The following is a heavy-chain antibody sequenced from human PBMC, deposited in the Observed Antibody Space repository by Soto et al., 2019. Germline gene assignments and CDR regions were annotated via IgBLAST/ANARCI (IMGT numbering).Heavy chain of an antibody. J-gene: IGHJ4*02. CDR1: GGSFSCYY. V-gene: IGHV4-34*01. Sequence: SATLSLTCAVYGGSFSCYYWSWIRQPPGKGLEWIGEINHSGSTHYNPSLKSRVTISVDTSKNQFSLKLSSVTAADTAVYYCLYSTSSGGDFFDYWGQGTLVTVSS. D-gene: IGHD6-6*01. CDR2: INHSGST. CDR3: LYSTSSGGDFFDY.